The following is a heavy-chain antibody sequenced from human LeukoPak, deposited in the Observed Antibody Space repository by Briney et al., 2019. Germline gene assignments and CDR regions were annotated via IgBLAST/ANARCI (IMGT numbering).Heavy chain of an antibody. V-gene: IGHV5-51*01. J-gene: IGHJ4*02. CDR3: ARHGPDSSSSFDY. CDR2: IQPGDSD. Sequence: GESLKISCQGSGYSFTSHWIGWVRQMPGKGLEWMGVIQPGDSDSPSFQGQVTFSADKSISAAYLQWSSLKASDTAMYYCARHGPDSSSSFDYWGQGTLVTVSS. D-gene: IGHD6-6*01. CDR1: GYSFTSHW.